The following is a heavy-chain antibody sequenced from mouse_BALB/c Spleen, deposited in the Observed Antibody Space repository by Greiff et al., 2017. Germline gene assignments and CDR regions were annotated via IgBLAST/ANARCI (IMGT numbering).Heavy chain of an antibody. D-gene: IGHD2-1*01. J-gene: IGHJ2*01. Sequence: QVQLKQSAAELARPGASVKMSCKASGYTFTSYTMHWVKQRPGQGLEWIGYINPSSGYTEYNQKFKDKTTLTADKSSSTAYMQLSSLTSEDSAVYYCARDYGNYYFDYWGQGTTLTVSS. V-gene: IGHV1-4*02. CDR2: INPSSGYT. CDR1: GYTFTSYT. CDR3: ARDYGNYYFDY.